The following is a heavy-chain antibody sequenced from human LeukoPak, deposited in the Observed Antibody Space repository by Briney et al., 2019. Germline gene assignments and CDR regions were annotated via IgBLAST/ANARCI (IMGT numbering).Heavy chain of an antibody. CDR3: AGSYSSSSLWYFDL. CDR2: ISSSSSYI. V-gene: IGHV3-21*01. Sequence: GGSLRLSCAASGFTFSSYSMNWVRQAPGKGLEWVSSISSSSSYIYYADSVKGRFTISRDNAKNSLYLQMNSLRAEDAAVYYCAGSYSSSSLWYFDLWGRGTLVTVSS. D-gene: IGHD6-6*01. J-gene: IGHJ2*01. CDR1: GFTFSSYS.